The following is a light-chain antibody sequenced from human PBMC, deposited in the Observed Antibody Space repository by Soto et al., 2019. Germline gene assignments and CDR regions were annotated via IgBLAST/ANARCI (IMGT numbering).Light chain of an antibody. CDR2: GSF. Sequence: EIVLTQSPGTLSLSPGERLTLSCRASQSVTSSYLAWYQHKPGQAPRLLIYGSFTKATGTPDRFSGSGSGTDFTLTISRLEPEDVAVYYCQQYGSSPFTFGPGTKVDIK. J-gene: IGKJ3*01. CDR1: QSVTSSY. V-gene: IGKV3-20*01. CDR3: QQYGSSPFT.